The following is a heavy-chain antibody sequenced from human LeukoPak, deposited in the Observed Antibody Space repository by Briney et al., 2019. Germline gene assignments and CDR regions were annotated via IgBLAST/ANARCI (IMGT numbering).Heavy chain of an antibody. J-gene: IGHJ3*02. D-gene: IGHD3-10*01. CDR1: GYTFTGYY. V-gene: IGHV1-2*02. Sequence: GASVKVSCKASGYTFTGYYMHWVRQAPGQGLEWMGWINPNSGGTNYAQKFQGRVTMTRDTSISTAYMELSRLRSDDTAVYYCARDGEVIIKPAASFPHDAFDIWGQGTMVIVSS. CDR2: INPNSGGT. CDR3: ARDGEVIIKPAASFPHDAFDI.